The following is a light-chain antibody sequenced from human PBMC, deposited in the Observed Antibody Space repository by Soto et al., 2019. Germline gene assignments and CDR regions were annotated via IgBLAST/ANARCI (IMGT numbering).Light chain of an antibody. J-gene: IGKJ1*01. CDR3: QPSYSTPLA. CDR1: QSISSY. V-gene: IGKV1-39*01. CDR2: AAS. Sequence: DIQMTQSPSSLSASVGDRVTITCRASQSISSYLNWYQQKPGKAPKLLIYAASSLQSGVPSRFSGSGSGTDFTLTISSLQPEDFATYYCQPSYSTPLAFGQGTKVDI.